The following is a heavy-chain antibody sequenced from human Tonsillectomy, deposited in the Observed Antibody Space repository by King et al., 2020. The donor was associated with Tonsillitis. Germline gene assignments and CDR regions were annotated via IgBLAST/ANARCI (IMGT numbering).Heavy chain of an antibody. V-gene: IGHV4-61*01. D-gene: IGHD5-24*01. CDR1: GGSVSSGSYY. Sequence: VQLQESGPGLVKPSETLSLTCTVSGGSVSSGSYYWSWIRQPPGKGLEWIGYIYYSGSTNYNPSLKSRVTLSVDTSKNQFSLKLSSVTAADTAVYYCAGGPQWDGYKLRYYFDYWGQGTLVTVSS. CDR2: IYYSGST. J-gene: IGHJ4*02. CDR3: AGGPQWDGYKLRYYFDY.